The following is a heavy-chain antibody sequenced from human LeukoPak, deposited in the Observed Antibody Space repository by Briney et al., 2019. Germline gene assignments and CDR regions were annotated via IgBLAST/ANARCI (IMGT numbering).Heavy chain of an antibody. CDR3: AIKRIHGNPFDY. V-gene: IGHV1-2*02. CDR2: FHPSSSGA. Sequence: ASVEVSCKASAYTFSDYYVHWVRQAPGQGLEWMGWFHPSSSGAGYAQKFKGRVIMTRDTSISTAYMQLTRLTSDDTAVYYCAIKRIHGNPFDYWGQGTLVTVSS. J-gene: IGHJ4*02. D-gene: IGHD2/OR15-2a*01. CDR1: AYTFSDYY.